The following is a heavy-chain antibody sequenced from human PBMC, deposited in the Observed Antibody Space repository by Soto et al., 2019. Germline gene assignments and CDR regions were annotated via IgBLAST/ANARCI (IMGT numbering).Heavy chain of an antibody. Sequence: ASVKVSCKASGYTFTSYYMHWVRQAPGQGLEWMGIINPSGGSTSYAQKFQGRVKMTRDTSTSTVYMKLRSLRSEDTAVYYCARSSIVVVPAAIQGGMDVWGQGTTVTVSS. J-gene: IGHJ6*02. D-gene: IGHD2-2*02. CDR1: GYTFTSYY. CDR2: INPSGGST. CDR3: ARSSIVVVPAAIQGGMDV. V-gene: IGHV1-46*01.